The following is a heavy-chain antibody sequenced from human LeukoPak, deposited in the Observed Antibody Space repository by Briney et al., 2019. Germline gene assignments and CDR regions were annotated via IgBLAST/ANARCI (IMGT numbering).Heavy chain of an antibody. J-gene: IGHJ4*02. CDR1: GGSISSGDYY. D-gene: IGHD5-24*01. CDR3: ARNVGDGYNSIGY. V-gene: IGHV4-30-4*08. Sequence: SQTLSPTCTVSGGSISSGDYYWSWIRQPPGKGLEWIGYIYYSGSTYYNPSLKSRVTISVDTSKNQFSLKLSSVTAADTAVYYCARNVGDGYNSIGYWGQGTLVTVSS. CDR2: IYYSGST.